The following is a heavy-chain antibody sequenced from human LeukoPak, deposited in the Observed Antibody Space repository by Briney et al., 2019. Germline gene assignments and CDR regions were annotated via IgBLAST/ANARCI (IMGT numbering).Heavy chain of an antibody. D-gene: IGHD1-26*01. CDR3: ATHLVGATNPPMFDY. J-gene: IGHJ4*02. V-gene: IGHV1-2*02. Sequence: GESLQISCKASGYTFTGYYMYWVRQAPGQGLEWMGSINPKSGGTNYAEKFQGRVTMTRDTSISTAYMELSSLRSDDTAVFYCATHLVGATNPPMFDYWGQGTLVTVSS. CDR1: GYTFTGYY. CDR2: INPKSGGT.